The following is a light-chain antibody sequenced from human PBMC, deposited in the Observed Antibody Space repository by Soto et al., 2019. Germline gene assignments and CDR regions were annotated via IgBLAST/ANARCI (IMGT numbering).Light chain of an antibody. CDR1: QSVSSN. V-gene: IGKV3-15*01. J-gene: IGKJ1*01. CDR3: QQYNNWPPWT. CDR2: GAS. Sequence: EIVMTQSPATLSVSPGERATLSCRASQSVSSNLAGNQQKPGQAPSLLIHGASTRATGITARFSGSGSGTEFTLTISSLQSEDFAVYYYQQYNNWPPWTFGQGTKVQIK.